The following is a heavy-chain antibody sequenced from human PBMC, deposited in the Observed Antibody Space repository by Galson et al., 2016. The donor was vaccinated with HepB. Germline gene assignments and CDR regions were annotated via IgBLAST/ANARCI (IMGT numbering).Heavy chain of an antibody. D-gene: IGHD4/OR15-4a*01. CDR1: GFSLSASGMC. CDR2: IDSDDDK. Sequence: PALVKPTQTLTLTCTFSGFSLSASGMCVSWIRQPPGKALEWLALIDSDDDKYYNTSLKTRITISRDIAKNQVVLEMTNMDPVDTATYYLSRSSLWCQEFDHWGQGALVTVSS. J-gene: IGHJ4*02. CDR3: SRSSLWCQEFDH. V-gene: IGHV2-70*01.